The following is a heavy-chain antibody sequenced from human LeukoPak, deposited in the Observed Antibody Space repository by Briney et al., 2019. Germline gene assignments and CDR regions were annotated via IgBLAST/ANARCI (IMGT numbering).Heavy chain of an antibody. CDR1: GGTVTTFA. V-gene: IGHV1-69*06. CDR3: ARSHSSSSGHDAFNI. D-gene: IGHD6-6*01. J-gene: IGHJ3*02. Sequence: ASVTVSCKTSGGTVTTFAISWVRQAPGQGLEWMGGIIPIFGTPDHAQRFQGRVTITADRSTGTVYLELSSLRSEDTAVYYCARSHSSSSGHDAFNIWGQGTMVTLSS. CDR2: IIPIFGTP.